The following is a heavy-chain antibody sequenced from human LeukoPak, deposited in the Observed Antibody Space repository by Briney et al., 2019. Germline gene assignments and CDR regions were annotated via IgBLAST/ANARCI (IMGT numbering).Heavy chain of an antibody. Sequence: GGSLRLSCAASGFTFSSYAMHWVRQAPGKGLEWVSGISWNSGSIGYADSVKGRFTISRDNAKNSLYLQMNSLRAEDTALYYCAKDKGSGSYRTLDYWGQGTLVTVSS. CDR3: AKDKGSGSYRTLDY. CDR2: ISWNSGSI. V-gene: IGHV3-9*01. CDR1: GFTFSSYA. D-gene: IGHD3-10*01. J-gene: IGHJ4*02.